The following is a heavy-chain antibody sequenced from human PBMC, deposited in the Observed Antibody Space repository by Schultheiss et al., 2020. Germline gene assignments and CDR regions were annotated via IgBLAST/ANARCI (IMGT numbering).Heavy chain of an antibody. CDR2: MSYDGSNK. Sequence: GESLKISCAASGFTFSDYAMQWVRQAPGKGLEWVAVMSYDGSNKYYADSVKGRFTISRDNSNNTLYLQMNSLRAEDTAVYYCARGAPPDYWGQGTLVTVSS. V-gene: IGHV3-30*04. J-gene: IGHJ4*02. CDR3: ARGAPPDY. CDR1: GFTFSDYA.